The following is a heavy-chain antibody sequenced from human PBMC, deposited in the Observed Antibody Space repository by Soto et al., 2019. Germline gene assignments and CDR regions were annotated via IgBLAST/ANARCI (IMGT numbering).Heavy chain of an antibody. Sequence: PGGSLRLSCAASGFTFSSYSMNWVRQAPGKGLEWVSSISTSGDNIYYADSVKGRFTISRDNTENSLYLQMDSLKAEDTAVYYCARESRFLEWLSLNWFDPWGQGTLVTVSS. CDR3: ARESRFLEWLSLNWFDP. V-gene: IGHV3-21*01. J-gene: IGHJ5*02. CDR1: GFTFSSYS. D-gene: IGHD3-3*01. CDR2: ISTSGDNI.